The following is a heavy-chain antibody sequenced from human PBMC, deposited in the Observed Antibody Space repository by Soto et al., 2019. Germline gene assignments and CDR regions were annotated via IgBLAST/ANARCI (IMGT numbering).Heavy chain of an antibody. Sequence: SETLSLTCTVSGGSISSSSYYWGWIRQPPGKGLEWIGSIYYSGSTYYNPSLKSRVTISVDTSKNQFSLKLSPVTAADTAVYYCARHARATGYPGDYFDYWGQGTLVTVSS. J-gene: IGHJ4*02. CDR3: ARHARATGYPGDYFDY. D-gene: IGHD3-9*01. CDR2: IYYSGST. CDR1: GGSISSSSYY. V-gene: IGHV4-39*01.